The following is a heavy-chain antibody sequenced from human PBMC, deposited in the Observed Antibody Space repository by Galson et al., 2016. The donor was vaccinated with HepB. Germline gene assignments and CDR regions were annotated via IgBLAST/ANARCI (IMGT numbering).Heavy chain of an antibody. D-gene: IGHD1-26*01. V-gene: IGHV5-51*01. Sequence: QSGAEVKKPGDSLKISCKTSGYSFTNYWIAWVRQMPGKGLEWMGIIYPRDSKTRFNPSFEGLVTMSSDKSITTAYLQLINLKASDTAMYYCARVSSGTYYLMDYWGQGTLATVSS. CDR2: IYPRDSKT. J-gene: IGHJ4*02. CDR1: GYSFTNYW. CDR3: ARVSSGTYYLMDY.